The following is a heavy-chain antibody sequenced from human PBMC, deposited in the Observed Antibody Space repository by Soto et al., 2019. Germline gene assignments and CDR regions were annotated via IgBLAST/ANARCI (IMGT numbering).Heavy chain of an antibody. V-gene: IGHV3-33*06. Sequence: GGSLRLSCAASGFTFSTYGMHWVRQAPGKGLEWMTVIWYDGSQKYYGDSVNGRFTISRDNSKNTVYLQMNSLRVEDTAVYYCVKDHCGGDCYSEPYFDFWGRGSQITVSS. D-gene: IGHD2-21*02. CDR2: IWYDGSQK. CDR3: VKDHCGGDCYSEPYFDF. CDR1: GFTFSTYG. J-gene: IGHJ4*02.